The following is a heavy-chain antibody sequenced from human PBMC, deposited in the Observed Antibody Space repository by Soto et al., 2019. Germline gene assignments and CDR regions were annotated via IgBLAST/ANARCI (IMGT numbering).Heavy chain of an antibody. CDR3: ARSTTSCYSLCWFDP. CDR2: INAGNGET. V-gene: IGHV1-3*01. J-gene: IGHJ5*02. Sequence: ASVKVSCKVSGYTLTELSMHWVRQAPGKGLEWMGWINAGNGETKYSQNFQGRVTVTRDTSASTAYMELNSLRSEDTAVYYCARSTTSCYSLCWFDPWGQGTLVTVSS. CDR1: GYTLTELS. D-gene: IGHD2-2*02.